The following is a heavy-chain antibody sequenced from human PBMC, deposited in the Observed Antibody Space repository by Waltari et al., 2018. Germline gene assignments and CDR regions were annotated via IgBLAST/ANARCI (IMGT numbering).Heavy chain of an antibody. CDR3: ARWSMVRGVMGY. V-gene: IGHV1-8*01. J-gene: IGHJ4*02. CDR2: MNPNSGNT. CDR1: GYTFTSYD. Sequence: QVQLVQSGAEVKKPGASVKVACKASGYTFTSYDINWVRQATGQGLEWMGWMNPNSGNTGYAQKFQGRVTMTRNTSISTAYMELSSLRSEDTAVYYCARWSMVRGVMGYWGQGTLVTVSS. D-gene: IGHD3-10*01.